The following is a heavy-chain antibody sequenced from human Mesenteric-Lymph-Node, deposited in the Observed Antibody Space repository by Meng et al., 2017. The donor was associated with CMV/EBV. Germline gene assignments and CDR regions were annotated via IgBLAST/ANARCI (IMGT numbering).Heavy chain of an antibody. D-gene: IGHD7-27*01. Sequence: GSLRLSCTVSGGSVSSGSYYWSWTRQPPGKGLEWIGYIYYSGSTNYNPSLKSRVTISVDTSKNQFSLKLSSVTAADTAVYYCAGANWGYFDYWGQGTLVTVSS. CDR2: IYYSGST. J-gene: IGHJ4*02. CDR3: AGANWGYFDY. CDR1: GGSVSSGSYY. V-gene: IGHV4-61*01.